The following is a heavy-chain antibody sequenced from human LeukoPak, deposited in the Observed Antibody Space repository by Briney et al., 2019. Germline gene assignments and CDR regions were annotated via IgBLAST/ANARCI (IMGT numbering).Heavy chain of an antibody. J-gene: IGHJ4*02. D-gene: IGHD1-26*01. CDR3: ARVSEGESGSLEGDYFDY. CDR1: GFTFDDYA. CDR2: ISWNSGTI. Sequence: GGSLRLSCAASGFTFDDYAMHWVRQAPGKGLEWVSGISWNSGTIGYADSVKGRFTISRDSAKNSLYLQMNSLRAEDTAVYYCARVSEGESGSLEGDYFDYWGQGTLVTVSS. V-gene: IGHV3-9*01.